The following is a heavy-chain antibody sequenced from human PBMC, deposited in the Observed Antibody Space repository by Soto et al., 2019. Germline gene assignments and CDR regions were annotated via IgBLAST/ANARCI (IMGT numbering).Heavy chain of an antibody. D-gene: IGHD1-26*01. CDR3: AKARTRGSYHDFDY. CDR2: ISGSGGST. CDR1: GFTFSSYA. V-gene: IGHV3-23*04. J-gene: IGHJ4*02. Sequence: EVQVVESGGGLVQPGGSLRLSCTGSGFTFSSYAMSWVRQAPGKGLEWVSAISGSGGSTYYADSVKGRFTISRDNSKNTLYLQMNSLRAEDTAVYYCAKARTRGSYHDFDYWGQGTLVTVSS.